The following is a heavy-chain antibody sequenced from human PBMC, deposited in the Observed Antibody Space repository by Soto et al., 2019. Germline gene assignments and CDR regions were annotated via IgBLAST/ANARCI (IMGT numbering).Heavy chain of an antibody. D-gene: IGHD3-3*01. CDR2: ISGSGGST. V-gene: IGHV3-23*01. CDR3: AKAANFYDFWSGYYDLTYYFDY. Sequence: GSLRLSCAASGFTFSSYAMSWVRQAPGKGLEWVSAISGSGGSTYYADSVKGRFTISRDNSKNTLYLQMNSLRAEDTAVYYCAKAANFYDFWSGYYDLTYYFDYWGQGTLVTVSS. J-gene: IGHJ4*02. CDR1: GFTFSSYA.